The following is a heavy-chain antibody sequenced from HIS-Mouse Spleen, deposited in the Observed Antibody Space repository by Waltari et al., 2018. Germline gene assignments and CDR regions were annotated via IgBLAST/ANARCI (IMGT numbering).Heavy chain of an antibody. D-gene: IGHD2-21*02. J-gene: IGHJ4*02. CDR1: GFTFSSYW. CDR3: ARPIVVVTATYYFDY. V-gene: IGHV3-7*01. CDR2: IKQDGSEK. Sequence: EVQLVESGGGLVQPGGSLRLSCAASGFTFSSYWMSWVRQAPGKGLEWVANIKQDGSEKYYVDSVKGRFTISRDNAKNSLYLQMNSLRAEDTAVYYCARPIVVVTATYYFDYWGQGTLVTVSS.